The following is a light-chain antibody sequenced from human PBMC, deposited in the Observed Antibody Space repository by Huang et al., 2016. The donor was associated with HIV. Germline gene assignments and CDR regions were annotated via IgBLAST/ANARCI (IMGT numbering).Light chain of an antibody. CDR1: KSVSTN. J-gene: IGKJ4*01. CDR2: DAS. CDR3: QQYNNWLALT. Sequence: EIVITQSPATLSVSPGERATLSCRASKSVSTNLAWYQQKPGQAPRLLIYDASTRATGIPARFSGSGSGTDFTLTISSLQSEDFAVYYCQQYNNWLALTFGGGTKVEIK. V-gene: IGKV3D-15*01.